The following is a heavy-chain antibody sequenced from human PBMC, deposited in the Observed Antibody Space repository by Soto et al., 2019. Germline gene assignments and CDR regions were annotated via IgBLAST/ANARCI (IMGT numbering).Heavy chain of an antibody. J-gene: IGHJ6*03. V-gene: IGHV1-8*01. CDR1: GYTFTSYD. CDR3: ARAKLWFGESDYYCYYMDV. Sequence: ASVKVSCKASGYTFTSYDINWVRQATGQGLEWMGWMNPNSGNTGYAQKFQGRVTMTRNTSISTAYMELSSLRSEDTAVYYCARAKLWFGESDYYCYYMDVWGKGTTVTVSS. D-gene: IGHD3-10*01. CDR2: MNPNSGNT.